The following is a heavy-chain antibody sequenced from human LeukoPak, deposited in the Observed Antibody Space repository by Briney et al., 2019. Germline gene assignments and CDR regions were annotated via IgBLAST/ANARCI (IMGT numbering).Heavy chain of an antibody. D-gene: IGHD3-10*01. V-gene: IGHV1-46*01. CDR3: ARDPRSDGSDYYYMDV. CDR2: INPSGGST. CDR1: GYTFTSYY. J-gene: IGHJ6*03. Sequence: ASVKVSCKASGYTFTSYYMHWVRQAPGQGLEWMGIINPSGGSTSYAQNFQGRVTMTRDTSTSTVHMELSSLRSEDTAVYYCARDPRSDGSDYYYMDVWGKGTTVTVSS.